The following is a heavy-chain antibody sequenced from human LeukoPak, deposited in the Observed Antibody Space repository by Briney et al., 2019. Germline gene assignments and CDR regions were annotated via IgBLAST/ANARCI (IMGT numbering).Heavy chain of an antibody. V-gene: IGHV4-4*07. CDR2: IYTSGST. CDR1: GGSISSYY. Sequence: PSETLSLTCTVSGGSISSYYWSWIRQPAGKGLEWIGRIYTSGSTNYNPSLKSRVTISVDTSKNQFSLKLSSVTAADTAVYYCAGETDIVVVPTLWGQGTLVTVSS. CDR3: AGETDIVVVPTL. J-gene: IGHJ4*02. D-gene: IGHD2-2*01.